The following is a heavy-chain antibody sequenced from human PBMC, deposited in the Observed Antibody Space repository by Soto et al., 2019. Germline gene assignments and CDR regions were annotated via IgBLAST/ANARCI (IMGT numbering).Heavy chain of an antibody. Sequence: EVQLLDSGGDLAQPGGSLRLSCTASGFTFSSFGMAWVRQAPGKGLEWVSAINGSGDSSYYADSVKDRFTISRDNPTNTLYLQMNNLRAEDTAVYYCAKVGIGMFSHKHHFDHWGQGTQVTVSS. V-gene: IGHV3-23*01. CDR2: INGSGDSS. J-gene: IGHJ4*02. D-gene: IGHD2-2*03. CDR3: AKVGIGMFSHKHHFDH. CDR1: GFTFSSFG.